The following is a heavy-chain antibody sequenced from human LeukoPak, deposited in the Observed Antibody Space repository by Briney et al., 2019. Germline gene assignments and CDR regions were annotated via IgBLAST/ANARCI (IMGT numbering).Heavy chain of an antibody. V-gene: IGHV4-30-2*01. CDR2: IYHSGST. J-gene: IGHJ4*02. D-gene: IGHD6-19*01. CDR3: ARDRGVAVAAPVFDY. CDR1: DGSISSGSYY. Sequence: SETLSLTCTVSDGSISSGSYYWSWIRQPPGKGLEWIGYIYHSGSTYYNPSLKSRVTISVDRSKNQFSLKLSSVTAADTAVYYCARDRGVAVAAPVFDYWGQGTLVTVSS.